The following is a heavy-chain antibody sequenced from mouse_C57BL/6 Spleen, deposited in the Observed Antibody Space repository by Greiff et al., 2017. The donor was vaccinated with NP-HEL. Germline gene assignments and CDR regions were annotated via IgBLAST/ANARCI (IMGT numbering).Heavy chain of an antibody. D-gene: IGHD1-1*01. J-gene: IGHJ1*03. CDR3: ASPVYYGSSYGYFDV. CDR2: IYPGDGDT. CDR1: GYAFSSYW. Sequence: QVQLQQSGAELVKPGASVKISCKASGYAFSSYWMNWVKQRPGKGLEWIGQIYPGDGDTNYNGKFKGKATLTADKSSSTAYMQLSSLTSEVSAVYFCASPVYYGSSYGYFDVWGTGTTVTVAS. V-gene: IGHV1-80*01.